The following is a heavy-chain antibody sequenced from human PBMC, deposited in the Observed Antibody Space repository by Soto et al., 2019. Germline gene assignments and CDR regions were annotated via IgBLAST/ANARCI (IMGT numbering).Heavy chain of an antibody. V-gene: IGHV4-34*01. CDR3: ARGTYYDFWSGYYRLDNYYYGMDV. J-gene: IGHJ6*02. Sequence: PSETLSLTXAVYGGSFSGYYWSWIRQPPGKGLEWIGEINHSGSTNYNPSLKSRVTISVDTSKNQFSLKLSSVTAADTAVYYCARGTYYDFWSGYYRLDNYYYGMDVWGQGTTVTVSS. CDR2: INHSGST. CDR1: GGSFSGYY. D-gene: IGHD3-3*01.